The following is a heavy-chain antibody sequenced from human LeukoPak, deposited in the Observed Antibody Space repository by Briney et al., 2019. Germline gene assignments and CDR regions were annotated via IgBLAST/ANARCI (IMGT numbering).Heavy chain of an antibody. V-gene: IGHV4-59*01. J-gene: IGHJ4*02. D-gene: IGHD6-13*01. CDR2: IYYSGST. CDR1: GGSISSYY. CDR3: ARDRSIAAAGRILDY. Sequence: TSETLSLTCTVSGGSISSYYWSWIRQPPGKGLEWIGYIYYSGSTNYNPSLKSRVTISVDTSKNQFSLKLSSVTAADTAVYYCARDRSIAAAGRILDYWGQGTLVTVSS.